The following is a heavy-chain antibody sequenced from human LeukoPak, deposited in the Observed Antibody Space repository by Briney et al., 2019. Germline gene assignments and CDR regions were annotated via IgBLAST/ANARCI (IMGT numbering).Heavy chain of an antibody. CDR1: GFTFSSFW. D-gene: IGHD6-19*01. J-gene: IGHJ4*02. CDR2: IKYDGSEK. CDR3: ARAYSSSTGWLDY. V-gene: IGHV3-7*01. Sequence: GGSLRLSCAASGFTFSSFWMSWVRQAPGKGLEWVANIKYDGSEKFYVDSVKGRFTISRDNAKNSVYLLMNSLRVEDTAVYYCARAYSSSTGWLDYWGQGTMVTVSS.